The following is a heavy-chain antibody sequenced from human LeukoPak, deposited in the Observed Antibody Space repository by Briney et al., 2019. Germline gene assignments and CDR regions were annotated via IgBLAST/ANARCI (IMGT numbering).Heavy chain of an antibody. CDR2: ISDRGSRT. CDR3: AKHRGQYFDY. V-gene: IGHV3-23*01. Sequence: GESLRLSCAASGFTFSSYAMSWVRQAPGKGREWVSAISDRGSRTYYADSVKGRFTISRDNSKNTLYLQMNSLRAEDTALYYCAKHRGQYFDYWGQGTLVTASS. CDR1: GFTFSSYA. J-gene: IGHJ4*02. D-gene: IGHD5-12*01.